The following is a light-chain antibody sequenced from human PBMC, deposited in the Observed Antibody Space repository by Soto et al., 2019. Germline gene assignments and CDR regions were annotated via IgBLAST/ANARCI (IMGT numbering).Light chain of an antibody. CDR3: QQFSSYPLN. CDR1: QTVRNNY. J-gene: IGKJ4*01. CDR2: DAS. Sequence: EFVLTQSPGTLSLSPGERATLSCRASQTVRNNYLAWYQQKPGQAPRLLIYDASSRATGIPDRFSGGGSGTNFTLTISRLEPEDFAVYYCQQFSSYPLNLGGVTKLDIK. V-gene: IGKV3-20*01.